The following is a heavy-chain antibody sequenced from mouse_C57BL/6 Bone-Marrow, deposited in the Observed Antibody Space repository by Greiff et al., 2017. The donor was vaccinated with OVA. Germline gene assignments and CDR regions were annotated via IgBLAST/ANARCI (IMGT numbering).Heavy chain of an antibody. CDR3: ARFLHSSGYSWFAY. V-gene: IGHV7-3*01. D-gene: IGHD3-2*02. CDR2: IRNKAHGYTT. J-gene: IGHJ3*01. CDR1: GFTFTDYY. Sequence: EVKLMESGGGLVQPGGSLSLSCAASGFTFTDYYMSWVRQPPGKALEWLGFIRNKAHGYTTEYSASVKGRFTISRDNSQSILYLQMNALRAEDSATYYCARFLHSSGYSWFAYWGQGTLVTVSA.